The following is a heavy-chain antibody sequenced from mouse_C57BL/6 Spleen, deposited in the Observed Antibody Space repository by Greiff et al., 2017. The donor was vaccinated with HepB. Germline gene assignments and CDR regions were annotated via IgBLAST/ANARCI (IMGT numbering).Heavy chain of an antibody. V-gene: IGHV1-53*01. CDR2: INPSNGGT. J-gene: IGHJ2*01. CDR3: ARDLTVVARGY. CDR1: GYTFTSYW. D-gene: IGHD1-1*01. Sequence: QVHVKQPGTELVKPGASVKLSCKASGYTFTSYWMHWVKQRPGQGLEWIGNINPSNGGTNYNEKFKSKATLTVDKSSSTAYMQLSSLTSEDSAVYYCARDLTVVARGYWGQGTTLTVSS.